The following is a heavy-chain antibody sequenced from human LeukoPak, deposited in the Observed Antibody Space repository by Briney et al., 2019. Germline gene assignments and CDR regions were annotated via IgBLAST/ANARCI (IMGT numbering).Heavy chain of an antibody. D-gene: IGHD3-22*01. CDR1: GGSISSYY. CDR2: ISSSDSSI. J-gene: IGHJ4*02. Sequence: LSLTCNVSGGSISSYYWSWIRQPPGKGLEWVSYISSSDSSIYYADSVKGRFTISRDNAKNSLYLQMNSLRAEDTAVYYCAREPRSSGYYYFNYWGQGTLVTVSS. V-gene: IGHV3-11*04. CDR3: AREPRSSGYYYFNY.